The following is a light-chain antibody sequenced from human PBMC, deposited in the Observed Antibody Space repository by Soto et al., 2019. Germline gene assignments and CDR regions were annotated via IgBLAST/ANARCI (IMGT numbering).Light chain of an antibody. Sequence: DIQMTQSPSSLSASVGDRVTITCRASQGISTYLNWYQQKPGKAPKVLIYAASSLQSGVPSRFSGSGSETDFTLTISSLQPEDFATYTCQQSNSITWTFGQGTKVEIK. CDR2: AAS. J-gene: IGKJ1*01. CDR1: QGISTY. CDR3: QQSNSITWT. V-gene: IGKV1-39*01.